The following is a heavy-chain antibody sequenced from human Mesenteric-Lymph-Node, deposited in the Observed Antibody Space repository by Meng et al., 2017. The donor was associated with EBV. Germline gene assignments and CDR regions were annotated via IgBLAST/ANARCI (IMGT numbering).Heavy chain of an antibody. Sequence: VEEGQFGAEGKKPRAEVKVTCNVYGYNCTSYGINWVGQATGQGLEWMGWMNPNSGNTGYAQKFQGRVTMTRNTSISTAYMELSSLRSEDTAVYYCARDSSGYSDYWGQGTLVTVSS. CDR3: ARDSSGYSDY. D-gene: IGHD3-22*01. J-gene: IGHJ4*02. V-gene: IGHV1-8*01. CDR1: GYNCTSYG. CDR2: MNPNSGNT.